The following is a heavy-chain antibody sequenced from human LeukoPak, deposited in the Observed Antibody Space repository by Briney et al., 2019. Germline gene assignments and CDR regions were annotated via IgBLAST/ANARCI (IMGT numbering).Heavy chain of an antibody. CDR2: IEGGGGST. V-gene: IGHV3-23*01. Sequence: QAAGSLRLSCAASGFTFSSYTMNWVRQAAGKGLEWVSVIEGGGGSTYHADSVKGRFTIYRDNSKTTLWLQMNSLRAEDTAVYYCAKGGYCSSTSCYVGWFDPWGQGTLVTVSS. CDR3: AKGGYCSSTSCYVGWFDP. CDR1: GFTFSSYT. D-gene: IGHD2-2*01. J-gene: IGHJ5*02.